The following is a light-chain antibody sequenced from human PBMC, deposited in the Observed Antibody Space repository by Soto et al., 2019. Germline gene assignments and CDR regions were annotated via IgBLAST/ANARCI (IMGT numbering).Light chain of an antibody. CDR3: SSYTSSSTPVV. Sequence: QSALTQPASVSGSPGQSITISCTGTSSDVGGYNYVSWYQQHPGKAPKVMIYDVSHRPSGVSNRFSGSKSGNTASLTISGLQAEDEADYYCSSYTSSSTPVVFGGGTKLPS. CDR2: DVS. J-gene: IGLJ2*01. CDR1: SSDVGGYNY. V-gene: IGLV2-14*01.